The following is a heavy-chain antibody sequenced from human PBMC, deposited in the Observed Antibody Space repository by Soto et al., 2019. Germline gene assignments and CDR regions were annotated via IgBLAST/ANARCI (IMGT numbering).Heavy chain of an antibody. V-gene: IGHV4-34*01. CDR3: ARVVLLWFGELRYYGMDV. J-gene: IGHJ6*02. D-gene: IGHD3-10*01. CDR2: INHSGST. Sequence: SETLSLTCAVYGGSFSGYYWSWSRQPPGKGLEWIGEINHSGSTNYNPSLKSRVTISVDTSKNQFSLKLSSVTAADTAVYYCARVVLLWFGELRYYGMDVWGQGTTVTVSS. CDR1: GGSFSGYY.